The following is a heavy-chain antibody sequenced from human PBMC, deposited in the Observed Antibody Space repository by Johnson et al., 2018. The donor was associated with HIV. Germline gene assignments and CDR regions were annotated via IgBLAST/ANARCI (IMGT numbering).Heavy chain of an antibody. CDR3: AKDIVLMVQTDAFDI. CDR2: ISWNSGSI. D-gene: IGHD2-8*01. CDR1: GFTFDDYA. Sequence: VQLVESGGGLVQPGRSLRLSCAASGFTFDDYAMHWVRQAPGKGLEWVSGISWNSGSIGYADSVKGRFTISRDNAKNSLYLQMNSLRAEDTALYYCAKDIVLMVQTDAFDIWGQGTMVTVSS. J-gene: IGHJ3*02. V-gene: IGHV3-9*01.